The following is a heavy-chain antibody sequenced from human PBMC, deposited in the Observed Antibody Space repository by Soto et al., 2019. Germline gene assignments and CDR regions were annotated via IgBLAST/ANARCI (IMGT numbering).Heavy chain of an antibody. Sequence: ASVKVSCKASGGTFSSYAISWVRQAPGQGLEWMGGIIPIFGTANYAQKFQGRVTITADESTSTAYMELSSLRSEDTAVYYCARGVAAAGRPGTENYYYYGMDVWGQGTTVTVS. V-gene: IGHV1-69*13. CDR3: ARGVAAAGRPGTENYYYYGMDV. CDR1: GGTFSSYA. J-gene: IGHJ6*02. D-gene: IGHD6-13*01. CDR2: IIPIFGTA.